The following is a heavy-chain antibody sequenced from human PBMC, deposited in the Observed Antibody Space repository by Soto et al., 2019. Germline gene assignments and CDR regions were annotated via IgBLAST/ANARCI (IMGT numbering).Heavy chain of an antibody. Sequence: SETLSLTCTVSGASISGFYWSWIRKSAGKGLEWIGRIYATGTTDYNPSLKRRVMMSVDKSKKQFSLKLRSVTAADTAVYYCVRDGTKTLRDWFDPWGQGISVTVSS. J-gene: IGHJ5*02. CDR1: GASISGFY. CDR2: IYATGTT. D-gene: IGHD1-1*01. CDR3: VRDGTKTLRDWFDP. V-gene: IGHV4-4*07.